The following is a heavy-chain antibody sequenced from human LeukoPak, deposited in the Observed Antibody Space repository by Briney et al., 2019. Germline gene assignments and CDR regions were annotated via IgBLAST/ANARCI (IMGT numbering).Heavy chain of an antibody. D-gene: IGHD4-23*01. CDR3: ARGPYGGKSMYYFDD. V-gene: IGHV4-39*07. Sequence: SETLSLTCTVSGGSISSSSYHWGWIRQPPGKGLEWIGSMYYSGSTYYNPSLKSRVTISVDTSKNQFSLKLSSVTAADTALYFCARGPYGGKSMYYFDDWGQGTLVTVSS. J-gene: IGHJ4*02. CDR1: GGSISSSSYH. CDR2: MYYSGST.